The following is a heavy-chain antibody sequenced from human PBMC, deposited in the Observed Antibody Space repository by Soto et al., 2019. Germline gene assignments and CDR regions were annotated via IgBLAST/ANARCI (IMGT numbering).Heavy chain of an antibody. V-gene: IGHV4-4*07. CDR1: GGAINSYY. CDR2: IYSSGST. CDR3: ARGQRFSDWFDP. D-gene: IGHD3-3*01. Sequence: TSETLSLTCTVSGGAINSYYLTGIRQPAGKGLEWIGRIYSSGSTKYNPSLQSRVTMSLDTSKNQFSLRLTSVTAADTAVYYCARGQRFSDWFDPWGQGTLVTVSS. J-gene: IGHJ5*02.